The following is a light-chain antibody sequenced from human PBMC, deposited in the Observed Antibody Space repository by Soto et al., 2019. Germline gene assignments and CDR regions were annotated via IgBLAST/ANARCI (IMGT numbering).Light chain of an antibody. J-gene: IGKJ4*01. Sequence: EIVLTQSPATLSLSPGERATLSCRASQSVSSYLAWYQQKPGQAPRLLIYDASNRATGIPARFSGSGSGTDFTLTINSLEPEDFAVYYCQQRSNWPPRLTFGGGTKVDIK. CDR2: DAS. CDR1: QSVSSY. V-gene: IGKV3-11*01. CDR3: QQRSNWPPRLT.